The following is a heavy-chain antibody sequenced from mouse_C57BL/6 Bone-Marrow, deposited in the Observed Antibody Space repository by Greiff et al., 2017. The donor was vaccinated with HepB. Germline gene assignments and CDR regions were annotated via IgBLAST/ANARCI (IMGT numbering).Heavy chain of an antibody. V-gene: IGHV1-82*01. J-gene: IGHJ2*01. D-gene: IGHD1-1*01. CDR1: GYAFSSSW. Sequence: VQVVESGPELVKPGASVKISCKASGYAFSSSWMNWVKQRPGKGLEWIGRIYPGDGDTNYNGKFKGKATLTADKSSSTAYMQLSSLTSEDSAVYFCARHYGSSWDYWGQGTTLTVSS. CDR3: ARHYGSSWDY. CDR2: IYPGDGDT.